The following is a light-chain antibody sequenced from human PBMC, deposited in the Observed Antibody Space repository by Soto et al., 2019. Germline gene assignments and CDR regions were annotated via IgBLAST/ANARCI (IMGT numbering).Light chain of an antibody. Sequence: VHMTQSPYTLSGSLGDRVTLAXRASRTIRRWLAWYQQQRGXAPKXXXAKXSTLKMGGPSRFSGSGSVTDFTLTISSLHPDDSADYYCQHYKMDSEAFGQGTKVDI. CDR3: QHYKMDSEA. CDR1: RTIRRW. J-gene: IGKJ1*01. V-gene: IGKV1-5*03. CDR2: KXS.